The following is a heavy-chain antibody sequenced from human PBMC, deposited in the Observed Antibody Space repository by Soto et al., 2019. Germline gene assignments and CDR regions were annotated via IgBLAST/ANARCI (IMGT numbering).Heavy chain of an antibody. D-gene: IGHD7-27*01. Sequence: EVQLLESGGGLVQPGGSLRLSCAASGFTFSSFVMNWVRQXPXKGLEWVSTVSPGGDVSHYTDSVKGRFTISRDNSRRTLXXXRXXLXXXXXXXXXXXXXXXXXTTXWGAFDVWGQGTVVTVSS. CDR1: GFTFSSFV. CDR2: VSPGGDVS. CDR3: XXXXXXXTTXWGAFDV. J-gene: IGHJ3*01. V-gene: IGHV3-23*01.